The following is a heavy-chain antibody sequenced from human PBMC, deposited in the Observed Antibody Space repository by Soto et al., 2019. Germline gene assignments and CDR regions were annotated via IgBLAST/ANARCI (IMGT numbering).Heavy chain of an antibody. Sequence: PGGSLRLSCAASGFTFSSYSMNWVRQAPGKGLEWVSSISSSSSYIYYADLVKGRFTISRDNAKNPLYLQMNSLRAEDTAVYYCARDRGSYYVPGYYYYYGMDVWGQGTTVTVSS. CDR3: ARDRGSYYVPGYYYYYGMDV. V-gene: IGHV3-21*01. CDR2: ISSSSSYI. D-gene: IGHD1-26*01. CDR1: GFTFSSYS. J-gene: IGHJ6*02.